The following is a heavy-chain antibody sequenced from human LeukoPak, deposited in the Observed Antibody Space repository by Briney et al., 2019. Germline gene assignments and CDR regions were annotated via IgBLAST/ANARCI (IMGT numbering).Heavy chain of an antibody. CDR1: GGSTSSSNYY. V-gene: IGHV4-39*01. CDR3: ARLGAGPTYYDFWSGYSSFYFDY. J-gene: IGHJ4*02. Sequence: SETLSLTCTVSGGSTSSSNYYWGWIRQPPGKGLEWIGGIHYSGDTYYNPSLKSRVTISIDTSKNQFSLKLSSVTAADTAVYYCARLGAGPTYYDFWSGYSSFYFDYWGQGTLVTVSS. D-gene: IGHD3-3*01. CDR2: IHYSGDT.